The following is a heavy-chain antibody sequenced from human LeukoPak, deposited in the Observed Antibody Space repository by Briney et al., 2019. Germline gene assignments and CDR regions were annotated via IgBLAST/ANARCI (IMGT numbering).Heavy chain of an antibody. CDR2: INSDGSGT. J-gene: IGHJ4*02. V-gene: IGHV3-74*01. CDR3: ARLDTAMANPSDY. CDR1: GFTFSSYW. D-gene: IGHD5-18*01. Sequence: GGSLRLSCAASGFTFSSYWMHWVRQAPGKGLVWVSRINSDGSGTSYADSVKGRFTISRDNAKNTLYLQMNSLRAEDTAVYYCARLDTAMANPSDYWGQGTLVTVSS.